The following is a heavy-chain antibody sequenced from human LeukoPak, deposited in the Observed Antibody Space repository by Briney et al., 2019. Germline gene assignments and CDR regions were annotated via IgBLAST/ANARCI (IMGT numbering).Heavy chain of an antibody. CDR3: ASPRGDDSGGYYTWYFHH. Sequence: SETLSLTCTVSGGSISSYYWSWIRQPAGKGLEWIGRIYTSGSTNYNPSLKSRVTMSVDTSKNQFSLKLSSVTAADTAVYFCASPRGDDSGGYYTWYFHHWGQGILVTVSS. D-gene: IGHD3-22*01. CDR2: IYTSGST. CDR1: GGSISSYY. J-gene: IGHJ1*01. V-gene: IGHV4-4*07.